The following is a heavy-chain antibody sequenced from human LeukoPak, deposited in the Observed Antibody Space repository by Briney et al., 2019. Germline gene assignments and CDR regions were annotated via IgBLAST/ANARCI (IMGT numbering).Heavy chain of an antibody. Sequence: KPSGTLSLTCAVSGGSISSSNWWSWVRQPPGKGLEWIGEIYHSGSTNYNPSLKSRVTISVDKSKNQFSLKLSSVTAADTAVYYCARGLAARPKLSRAMDVWGKGTTVTVSS. J-gene: IGHJ6*03. V-gene: IGHV4-4*02. D-gene: IGHD6-6*01. CDR2: IYHSGST. CDR1: GGSISSSNW. CDR3: ARGLAARPKLSRAMDV.